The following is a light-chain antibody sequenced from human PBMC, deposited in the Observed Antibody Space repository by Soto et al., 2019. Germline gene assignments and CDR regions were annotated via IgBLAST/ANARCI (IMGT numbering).Light chain of an antibody. V-gene: IGLV2-11*01. CDR1: SSDVGGYNY. CDR2: DVS. CDR3: CSYAGSYV. Sequence: QSALTQPRSVSGSPGQSVTISCTGTSSDVGGYNYVSWYQQHPGKAPKLMIYDVSKRPSGVPDRFSGSKSGNTASLTISGLPSEDEADYYCCSYAGSYVFATGTKLTVL. J-gene: IGLJ1*01.